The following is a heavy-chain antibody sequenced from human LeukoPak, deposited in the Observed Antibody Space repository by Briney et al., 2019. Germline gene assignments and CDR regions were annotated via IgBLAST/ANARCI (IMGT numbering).Heavy chain of an antibody. J-gene: IGHJ4*02. D-gene: IGHD6-13*01. CDR2: ISAYNGNT. CDR3: ARIPLRYSSSSYYFDY. V-gene: IGHV1-18*01. CDR1: GYTFTSYG. Sequence: ASVKVSCTASGYTFTSYGISWVRQAPGQGLEWMGWISAYNGNTNYAQKLQGRVTMTTDTSTSTAYMELRSLRSDDTAVYYCARIPLRYSSSSYYFDYWGQGTLVTVSS.